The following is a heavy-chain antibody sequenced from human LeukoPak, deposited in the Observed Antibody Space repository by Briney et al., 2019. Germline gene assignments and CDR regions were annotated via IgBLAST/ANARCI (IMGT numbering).Heavy chain of an antibody. CDR3: ARAVTSGYYYRSIYYYYYMDV. CDR2: MNPNSGNT. D-gene: IGHD3-22*01. V-gene: IGHV1-8*01. J-gene: IGHJ6*03. CDR1: GYTFTSYD. Sequence: ASVKVSCKASGYTFTSYDINWVRQATGQGLEWMGWMNPNSGNTGYAQKFQGRVTVTRNTSISTAYMELSSLRSEDTAVYYCARAVTSGYYYRSIYYYYYMDVWGKGTTVTISS.